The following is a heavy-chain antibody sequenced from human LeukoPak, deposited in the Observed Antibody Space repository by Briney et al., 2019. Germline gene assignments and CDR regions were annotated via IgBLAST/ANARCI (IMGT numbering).Heavy chain of an antibody. J-gene: IGHJ6*03. CDR1: GITLSNYG. V-gene: IGHV3-23*01. D-gene: IGHD1-1*01. CDR2: ISDSGGST. CDR3: AKVGTGTSHYYYYMDV. Sequence: PGGSLRLSCAVSGITLSNYGMSWVRQAPGKGLEWVAGISDSGGSTNYADSVKGRFTISRDNSKNTLYLQMNSLRAEDTAVYYCAKVGTGTSHYYYYMDVWGKGTTVTVSS.